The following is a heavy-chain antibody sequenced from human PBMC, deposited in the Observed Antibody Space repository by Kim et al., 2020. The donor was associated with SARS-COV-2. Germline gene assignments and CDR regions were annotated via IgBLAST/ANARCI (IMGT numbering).Heavy chain of an antibody. CDR3: ARDRGAVAGRYDDY. D-gene: IGHD6-19*01. Sequence: AQKLQGRVTMTTDTSTSTAYMGLRSLRSDDTAVYYCARDRGAVAGRYDDYWGQGTLVTVSS. J-gene: IGHJ4*02. V-gene: IGHV1-18*01.